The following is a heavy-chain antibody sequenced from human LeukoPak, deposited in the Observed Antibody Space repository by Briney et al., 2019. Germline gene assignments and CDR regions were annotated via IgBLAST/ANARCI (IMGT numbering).Heavy chain of an antibody. CDR3: ARDMNGADYYDSSGYPGGIDY. D-gene: IGHD3-22*01. J-gene: IGHJ4*02. CDR2: IWYDGSNK. V-gene: IGHV3-33*01. Sequence: GGSLRLPCAASGFTFSSYGMHWVRQAPGKGLEWVAVIWYDGSNKYYADSVKGRFTISRDNSKNTLYLQMNSLRAEDTAVYYCARDMNGADYYDSSGYPGGIDYWGQGTLVTVSS. CDR1: GFTFSSYG.